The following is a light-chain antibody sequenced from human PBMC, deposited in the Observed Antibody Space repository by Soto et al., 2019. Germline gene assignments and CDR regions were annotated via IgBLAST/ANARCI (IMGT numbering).Light chain of an antibody. J-gene: IGKJ1*01. CDR2: AAS. CDR3: QQTSSNSWT. V-gene: IGKV1-39*01. CDR1: QNINSH. Sequence: PSSLSASVGYVVSITCLASQNINSHLHWYQQKPGKAPNLLIYAASSLESGVSSIFSGSGSGTDLTINIRRLQTEDFATYYCQQTSSNSWTFGQGTKVDIK.